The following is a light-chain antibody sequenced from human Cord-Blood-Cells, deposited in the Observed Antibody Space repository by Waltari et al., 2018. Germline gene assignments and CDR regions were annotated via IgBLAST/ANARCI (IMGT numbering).Light chain of an antibody. CDR2: AAS. V-gene: IGKV1-39*01. CDR1: QSISSY. CDR3: QQSYSTPPT. J-gene: IGKJ2*01. Sequence: DIQLTQAPSSLSACVGDRVTITCRASQSISSYLNWYQQKPGKAPKLLIYAASSLQIGVPSRFSGSGSGTDFTLTISSLQPEDFATYYCQQSYSTPPTFGQGTKLEIK.